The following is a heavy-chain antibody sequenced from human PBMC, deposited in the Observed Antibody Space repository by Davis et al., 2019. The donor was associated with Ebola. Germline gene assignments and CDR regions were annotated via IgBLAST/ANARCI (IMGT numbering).Heavy chain of an antibody. V-gene: IGHV3-11*01. CDR1: GFTVSSNY. J-gene: IGHJ6*02. D-gene: IGHD1-20*01. CDR2: ISSSGSTI. Sequence: GGSLRLSCAASGFTVSSNYMSWVRQAPGKGLEWVSYISSSGSTIYYADSVKGRFTISRDNAKNSLYLQMNGLRAEDTAVYYCARGLRITGTTWYYGMDVWGQGTTVTVSS. CDR3: ARGLRITGTTWYYGMDV.